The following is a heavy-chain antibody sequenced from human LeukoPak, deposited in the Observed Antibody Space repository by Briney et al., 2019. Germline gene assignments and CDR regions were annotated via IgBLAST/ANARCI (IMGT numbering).Heavy chain of an antibody. D-gene: IGHD5-12*01. J-gene: IGHJ4*02. CDR2: IIPILRRA. CDR3: ARHRSRGYETFDY. Sequence: ASVKVSCKASGGTFSTYAISWVRQAPGQGLEWMGRIIPILRRAINAHKFQGRVAITADKSATTAYMELSSLRSEDTAVYYCARHRSRGYETFDYWGQGTLVTVSS. V-gene: IGHV1-69*04. CDR1: GGTFSTYA.